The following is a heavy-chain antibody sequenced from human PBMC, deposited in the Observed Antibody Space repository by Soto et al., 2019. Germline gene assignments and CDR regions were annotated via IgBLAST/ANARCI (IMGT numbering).Heavy chain of an antibody. J-gene: IGHJ4*02. D-gene: IGHD3-22*01. CDR3: AWVMFNYYDSSGYIEQ. Sequence: GGSLRLSCAASGFTFSSYWMHWVRQAPGKGLEWVSRINSDGSSTSYADSVKGRFTISRDNAKNTLYLQMNRLRAEDTAGYDCAWVMFNYYDSSGYIEQRGQGTLVTVSS. V-gene: IGHV3-74*01. CDR2: INSDGSST. CDR1: GFTFSSYW.